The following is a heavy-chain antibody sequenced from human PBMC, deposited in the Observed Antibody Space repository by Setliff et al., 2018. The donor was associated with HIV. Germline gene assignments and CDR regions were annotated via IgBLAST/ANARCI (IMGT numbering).Heavy chain of an antibody. Sequence: ASVKVSCKASGYTFTNYGITWVRQAPGQGLEWMGWITADNGNTNYAQRFKGRVTMTSDTSTSTAYMELTSVTAADTAVYYCARGGGFWSGQLDYWGQGTLVTVSS. CDR1: GYTFTNYG. CDR2: ITADNGNT. J-gene: IGHJ4*02. V-gene: IGHV1-18*01. CDR3: ARGGGFWSGQLDY. D-gene: IGHD3-3*01.